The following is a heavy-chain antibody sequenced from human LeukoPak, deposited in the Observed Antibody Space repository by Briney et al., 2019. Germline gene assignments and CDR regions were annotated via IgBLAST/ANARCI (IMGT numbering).Heavy chain of an antibody. V-gene: IGHV3-15*01. D-gene: IGHD3-22*01. CDR1: GFTFSNPW. CDR3: NTDSKYSSD. Sequence: GGSLRLSCAASGFTFSNPWMTWVRQAPGKWMEWVGRVKSKIDGGTADYAAPVKGRLVISKDDSKNTLFQQKNRLNNEDTAVYYCNTDSKYSSDWGRGTLVTVSS. CDR2: VKSKIDGGTA. J-gene: IGHJ4*02.